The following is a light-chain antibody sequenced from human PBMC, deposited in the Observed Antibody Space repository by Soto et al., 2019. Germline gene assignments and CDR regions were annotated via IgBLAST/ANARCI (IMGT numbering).Light chain of an antibody. Sequence: EIVLTQSPGTLSLSPGERATLSCRASLSIGSNLLAWYQQKPGQAPRLLIFGASTRATGIPDRFSGSGSGTDFTLTISRLEPEDSAVYYCHHDGSLHTFGQGTKLEIK. V-gene: IGKV3-20*01. CDR2: GAS. J-gene: IGKJ2*01. CDR3: HHDGSLHT. CDR1: LSIGSNL.